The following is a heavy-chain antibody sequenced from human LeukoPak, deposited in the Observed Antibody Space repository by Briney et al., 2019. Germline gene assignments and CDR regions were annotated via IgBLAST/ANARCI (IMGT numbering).Heavy chain of an antibody. CDR3: AIYNSGSYERGGLFDAFDI. CDR2: INPNSGGT. V-gene: IGHV1-2*02. Sequence: ASVKVSCKPSGYTLTGYYMRWVRQAPGQGLDWVGWINPNSGGTNYAQKFQGRVTMTRDTSISTAYMEQSRLRSDDTAVYYCAIYNSGSYERGGLFDAFDIWGQGTMVTVSS. CDR1: GYTLTGYY. J-gene: IGHJ3*02. D-gene: IGHD1-26*01.